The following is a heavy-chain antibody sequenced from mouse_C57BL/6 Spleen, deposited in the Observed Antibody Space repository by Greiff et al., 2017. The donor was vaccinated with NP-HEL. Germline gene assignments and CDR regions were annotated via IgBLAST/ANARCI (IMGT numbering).Heavy chain of an antibody. CDR3: AREDYSGSSSFAY. J-gene: IGHJ3*01. Sequence: QVQLQQPGAELVKPGASVKLSCKASGYTFTSYWMHWVKQRPGQGLEWIGMIHPNSGSTKYNEKFKSKATRTGDKSSSKAYMHLSTLTSEHSAVYYCAREDYSGSSSFAYWGQGTLLTVSA. D-gene: IGHD1-1*01. CDR2: IHPNSGST. CDR1: GYTFTSYW. V-gene: IGHV1-64*01.